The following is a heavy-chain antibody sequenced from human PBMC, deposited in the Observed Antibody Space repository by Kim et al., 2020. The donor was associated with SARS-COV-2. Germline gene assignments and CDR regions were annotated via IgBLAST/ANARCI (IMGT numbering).Heavy chain of an antibody. D-gene: IGHD3-16*01. CDR2: NRSCGDT. CDR3: AKEGGH. J-gene: IGHJ4*02. V-gene: IGHV1-46*01. Sequence: NRSCGDTNYAQKFQGRVTMTGDTSTNTVYMELSSLRSDDTAVYYCAKEGGHWGQGTLVTVSS.